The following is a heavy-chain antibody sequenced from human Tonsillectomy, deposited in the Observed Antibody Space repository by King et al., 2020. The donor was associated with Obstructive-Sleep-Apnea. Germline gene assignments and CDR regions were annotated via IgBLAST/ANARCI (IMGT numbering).Heavy chain of an antibody. CDR2: ISYDGSNK. V-gene: IGHV3-30*04. CDR1: GFTFSSYA. Sequence: VQLVESGGGVVQPGRSLRLSCAASGFTFSSYAMHWVRPAPGKGLEWVAVISYDGSNKYYADSVKGRFTISRDNSKNTLDLQMNSLRAEDTAVYYCAGSWAYGSGDTWFDPWGQGTLVTVSS. D-gene: IGHD3-10*01. J-gene: IGHJ5*02. CDR3: AGSWAYGSGDTWFDP.